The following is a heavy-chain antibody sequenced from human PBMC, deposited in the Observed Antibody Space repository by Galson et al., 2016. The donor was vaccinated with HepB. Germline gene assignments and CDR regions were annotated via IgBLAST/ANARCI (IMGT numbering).Heavy chain of an antibody. CDR3: SRGAPGGHYFDY. CDR2: ITSDGSNT. D-gene: IGHD3-10*01. V-gene: IGHV3-74*01. Sequence: SLRLSCAASGFTFSRYGMHWVRQAPGKGLEWVSRITSDGSNTIYADSVRGRFTISRDNAKNTVYLEMNSLRAEDTAVYYCSRGAPGGHYFDYWGQGAQVTVSS. CDR1: GFTFSRYG. J-gene: IGHJ4*02.